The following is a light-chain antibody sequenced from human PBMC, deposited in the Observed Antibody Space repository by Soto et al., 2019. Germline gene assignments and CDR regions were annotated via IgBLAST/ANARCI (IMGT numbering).Light chain of an antibody. CDR3: LQDYGDSWT. Sequence: QMTQSPSSLSASVGEKIIITCRASRDVGSDVSWYQQKPGQAPKLLIYAAFTLYTGVPSRFSGSRSGTEFTLTISSLQPEDFASYYCLQDYGDSWTFGQGTKVEIE. V-gene: IGKV1-6*01. CDR1: RDVGSD. J-gene: IGKJ1*01. CDR2: AAF.